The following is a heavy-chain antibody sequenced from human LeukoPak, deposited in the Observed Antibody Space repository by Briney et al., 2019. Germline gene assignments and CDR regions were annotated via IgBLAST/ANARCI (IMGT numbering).Heavy chain of an antibody. CDR3: ARDRGDGYNYLKPPYYFDY. J-gene: IGHJ4*02. Sequence: SVKVSCKASGYTFASYYMHWVRQAPGQGLEWMGGIIPIFGTADYAQKFQGRVTITADESTSTAYMELSSLRSEDTAVYYCARDRGDGYNYLKPPYYFDYWGQGTLVTVSS. CDR2: IIPIFGTA. V-gene: IGHV1-69*13. D-gene: IGHD5-24*01. CDR1: GYTFASYY.